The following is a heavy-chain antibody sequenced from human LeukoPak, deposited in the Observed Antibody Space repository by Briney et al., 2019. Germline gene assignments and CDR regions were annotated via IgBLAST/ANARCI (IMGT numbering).Heavy chain of an antibody. V-gene: IGHV4-38-2*01. Sequence: PLETLSLTCAVSGYSISSGYYWGWIRQPPGKGLEWIGSIYHSGSTYYNPSLKSRVTISVDKSKNQFSLKLSSVTAADTAVYYCARRDYMDVWGKGTTVTVSS. CDR1: GYSISSGYY. J-gene: IGHJ6*03. CDR3: ARRDYMDV. CDR2: IYHSGST.